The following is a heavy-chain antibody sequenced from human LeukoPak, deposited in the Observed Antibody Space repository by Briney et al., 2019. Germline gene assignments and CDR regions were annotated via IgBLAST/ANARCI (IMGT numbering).Heavy chain of an antibody. V-gene: IGHV3-7*01. CDR3: ARVHGAYPFDY. Sequence: GGSLRLSCAASEFTFSSYWMSWVRQAPGKGLEWVANIKGDVSEKYYVDSVKGRFTISRDNAKNSLYLQMNSLRAEDSAVYYCARVHGAYPFDYWGQGTLVTVSS. J-gene: IGHJ4*02. CDR1: EFTFSSYW. D-gene: IGHD4/OR15-4a*01. CDR2: IKGDVSEK.